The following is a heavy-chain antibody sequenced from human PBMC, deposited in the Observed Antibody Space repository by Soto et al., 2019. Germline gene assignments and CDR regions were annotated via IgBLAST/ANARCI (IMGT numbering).Heavy chain of an antibody. CDR1: GGSISSGDYY. V-gene: IGHV4-30-4*01. J-gene: IGHJ5*02. CDR2: IYYSGST. D-gene: IGHD3-9*01. CDR3: ARGRPVLRYFDWLSPPNWFDP. Sequence: QVQLQESGPGLVKPSQTLSLTCTVSGGSISSGDYYWSWIRQPPGKGLEWIGYIYYSGSTYYNPSLKNRVTLSVDTSKNQFSLKLSSVTAADTAVYYCARGRPVLRYFDWLSPPNWFDPWGQGTLVTVSS.